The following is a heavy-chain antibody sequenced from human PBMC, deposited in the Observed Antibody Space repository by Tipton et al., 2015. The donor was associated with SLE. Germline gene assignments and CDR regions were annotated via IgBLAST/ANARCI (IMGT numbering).Heavy chain of an antibody. CDR3: SGGGVATVGGYAFES. Sequence: TLSLTCTVSGDSINSHYWSWIRQPAGKGLQWIGRIYPSGSINYNPSLKSRVTMSVDTSKDQFSLRLNSVSAAETALYYCSGGGVATVGGYAFESWGQGTMVTVSS. CDR1: GDSINSHY. V-gene: IGHV4-4*07. CDR2: IYPSGSI. D-gene: IGHD5-12*01. J-gene: IGHJ3*02.